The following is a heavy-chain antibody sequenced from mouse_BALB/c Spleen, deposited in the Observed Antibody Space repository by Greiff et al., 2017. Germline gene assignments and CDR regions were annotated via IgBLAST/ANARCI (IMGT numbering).Heavy chain of an antibody. CDR3: ARGGEVYYGCEDYFDY. D-gene: IGHD1-2*01. CDR1: GFTFSSYA. V-gene: IGHV5-6-5*01. J-gene: IGHJ2*01. Sequence: EVMLVESGGGLVKPGGSLKLSCAASGFTFSSYAMSWVRQTPEKRLEWVASISSGGSTYYPDSVMGRFTISRDNARNILYLQMSSLRSEDTAMYYCARGGEVYYGCEDYFDYWGQGTTLTVSA. CDR2: ISSGGST.